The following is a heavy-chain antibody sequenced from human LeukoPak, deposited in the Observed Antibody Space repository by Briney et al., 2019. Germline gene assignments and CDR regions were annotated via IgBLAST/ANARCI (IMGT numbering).Heavy chain of an antibody. CDR2: INHSGST. Sequence: SETLSLTCAVYGGSFSGYYWSWIRQPPGKGLEWIGEINHSGSTYYNPSLKSRVTISVDTSKNQFSLKLNSVTAADTAVYYCARQHDFWSGYYTPPDYCGQGTLVTVSS. CDR3: ARQHDFWSGYYTPPDY. D-gene: IGHD3-3*01. J-gene: IGHJ4*02. V-gene: IGHV4-34*01. CDR1: GGSFSGYY.